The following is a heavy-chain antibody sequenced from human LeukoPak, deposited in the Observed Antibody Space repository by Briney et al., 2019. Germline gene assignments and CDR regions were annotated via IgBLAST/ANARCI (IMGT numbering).Heavy chain of an antibody. V-gene: IGHV3-66*02. J-gene: IGHJ4*02. Sequence: GGSVRLSCAASGFTVSSNYMHWVRQAAGKGLEWVSVIYSGGSTYYADSVRGPFTIFRDNSKNTLYLQMNSLRAEDTAAYYCARDYPDDSSGYYRGYWGQGTLVTVSS. CDR2: IYSGGST. CDR1: GFTVSSNY. D-gene: IGHD3-22*01. CDR3: ARDYPDDSSGYYRGY.